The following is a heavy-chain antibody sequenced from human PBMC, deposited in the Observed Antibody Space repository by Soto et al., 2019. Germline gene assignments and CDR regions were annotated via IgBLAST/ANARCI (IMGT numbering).Heavy chain of an antibody. CDR2: IGTAGDT. CDR1: GFTFSSYD. J-gene: IGHJ3*02. D-gene: IGHD2-15*01. Sequence: EVQLVESGGGLVQPGGSLRLSCAASGFTFSSYDMHWVRQATGKGLEWVSAIGTAGDTYYPGSVKGRFTISRENAKNSLYLQKNSLRGGDTAVYYCARGGIGYCSGGSCLDAFDIWGQGTMVTVSS. CDR3: ARGGIGYCSGGSCLDAFDI. V-gene: IGHV3-13*01.